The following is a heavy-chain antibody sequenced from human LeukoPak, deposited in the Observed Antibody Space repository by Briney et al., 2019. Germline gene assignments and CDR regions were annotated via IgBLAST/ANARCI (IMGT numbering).Heavy chain of an antibody. CDR1: GYTFASYY. V-gene: IGHV1-18*01. CDR2: ISGYNGGT. CDR3: ARTYDFWATRKGDYFDP. D-gene: IGHD3-3*01. J-gene: IGHJ4*02. Sequence: ASVKVSCKASGYTFASYYISWVRQAPGQGLEWMGWISGYNGGTNYAQRFQDRITMTVDKSTTTVYMELKSLRLDDTAVYYCARTYDFWATRKGDYFDPWGQGTLVTVSS.